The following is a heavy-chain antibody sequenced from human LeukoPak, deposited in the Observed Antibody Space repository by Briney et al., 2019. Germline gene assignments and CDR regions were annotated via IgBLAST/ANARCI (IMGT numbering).Heavy chain of an antibody. J-gene: IGHJ4*02. Sequence: PSETLSLTCTISGRPISSYHWRWIPRPTGKGLEWIGYYYYSGSPSYNPSLKSRVTILVDSSQNQFSLKLSSVTAADTAVYYCARIEIPGYSSSWLGYWGQGTLVTVSS. CDR1: GRPISSYH. V-gene: IGHV4-59*01. CDR2: YYYSGSP. CDR3: ARIEIPGYSSSWLGY. D-gene: IGHD6-13*01.